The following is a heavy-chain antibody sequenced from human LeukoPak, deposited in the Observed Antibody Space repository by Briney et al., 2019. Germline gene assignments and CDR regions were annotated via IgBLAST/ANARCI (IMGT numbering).Heavy chain of an antibody. V-gene: IGHV3-23*01. Sequence: GGSLRLSCAASGFTFRTYDMNWVRQAPGKGLEWVAAISGRGDNTYCVDSVKGRFTISRDNSRNTLYLHLNSLRAEDTAIHYCTRGRRGVFNDAFDIWGQGTVVTVSS. CDR3: TRGRRGVFNDAFDI. CDR2: ISGRGDNT. D-gene: IGHD3-10*01. J-gene: IGHJ3*02. CDR1: GFTFRTYD.